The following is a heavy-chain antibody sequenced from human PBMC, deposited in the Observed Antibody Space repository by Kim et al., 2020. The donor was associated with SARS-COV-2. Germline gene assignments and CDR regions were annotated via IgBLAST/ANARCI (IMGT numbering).Heavy chain of an antibody. V-gene: IGHV1-2*02. CDR1: GYTFTGYY. CDR3: ARPKKLWLRSALAPWYFDL. D-gene: IGHD5-18*01. CDR2: INPNSGGT. J-gene: IGHJ2*01. Sequence: ASVKVSCKASGYTFTGYYMHWVRQAPGQGLEWMGWINPNSGGTNYAQKFQGRVTMTRDTSISTAYMELSRLRSDDTAVYYCARPKKLWLRSALAPWYFDLWGRGTLVTVSS.